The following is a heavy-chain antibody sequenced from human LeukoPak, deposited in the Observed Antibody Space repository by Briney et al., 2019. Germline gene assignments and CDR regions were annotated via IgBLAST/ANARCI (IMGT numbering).Heavy chain of an antibody. CDR3: ARGDLEQWLVPFDY. Sequence: ASVKVSCKASGYTFTGYYMHWVRQAPGQGLEWMGWINPNSGGTNYAQKFQGRVTMTRDTSISTAYMELSRLRSDDTVVYYCARGDLEQWLVPFDYWGQGTLVTVSS. D-gene: IGHD6-19*01. CDR1: GYTFTGYY. CDR2: INPNSGGT. V-gene: IGHV1-2*02. J-gene: IGHJ4*02.